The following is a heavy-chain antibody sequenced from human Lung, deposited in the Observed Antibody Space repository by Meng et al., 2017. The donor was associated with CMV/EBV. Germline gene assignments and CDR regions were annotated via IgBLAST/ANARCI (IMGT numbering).Heavy chain of an antibody. CDR1: GFTFSSYS. Sequence: GSXRLSCAASGFTFSSYSMNWVRQAPGKGLEWVSSISNSGAYIYYADSVKGRFSISRDNAQNSLYLHMNSLRAEDTAVYYCTRDVSPRSSAYFAIYYFYALDVWGQGTAVTVSS. CDR3: TRDVSPRSSAYFAIYYFYALDV. CDR2: ISNSGAYI. V-gene: IGHV3-21*01. D-gene: IGHD2-21*01. J-gene: IGHJ6*02.